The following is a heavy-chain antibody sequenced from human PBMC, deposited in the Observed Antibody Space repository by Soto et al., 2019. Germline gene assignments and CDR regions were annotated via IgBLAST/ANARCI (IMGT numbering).Heavy chain of an antibody. CDR2: IKQDGSEK. Sequence: EVQVVESGGGLVQPGGSLRLSCAASGFTFSSYWMQWVRQAPGKGLEWVANIKQDGSEKYYVGSVKGRFTISRENAKNSLYLKMNSLRAEDKAVYYCARAYFDYWGQGTLVTVSS. V-gene: IGHV3-7*01. CDR3: ARAYFDY. CDR1: GFTFSSYW. J-gene: IGHJ4*02.